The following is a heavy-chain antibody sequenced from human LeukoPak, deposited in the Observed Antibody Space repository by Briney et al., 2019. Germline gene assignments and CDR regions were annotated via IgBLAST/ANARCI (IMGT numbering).Heavy chain of an antibody. Sequence: GGSLRLSCAASGFTVSSDYITWVRQAPGKGLEWVSFVYSGGSTYYEDSVKGRFTISRDSSKNTLFLQMNSLRVGDTAVYYCARTGYYDSSGFYAPDAFDIWGQGTVVTVSS. J-gene: IGHJ3*02. D-gene: IGHD3-22*01. CDR1: GFTVSSDY. V-gene: IGHV3-53*01. CDR3: ARTGYYDSSGFYAPDAFDI. CDR2: VYSGGST.